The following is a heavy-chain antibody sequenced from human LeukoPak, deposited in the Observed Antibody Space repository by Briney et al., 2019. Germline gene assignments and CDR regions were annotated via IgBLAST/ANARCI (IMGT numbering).Heavy chain of an antibody. CDR1: GFTFDDYA. J-gene: IGHJ4*02. D-gene: IGHD1-26*01. CDR2: ISGDGGST. V-gene: IGHV3-43*02. CDR3: AKVPLVGATYFDY. Sequence: GGSLRLSCAASGFTFDDYAIHWVRQAPGKGLEWVSLISGDGGSTYYADSVKGRFTISRDNSKNTLYLQMNSLRAEDTAVYYCAKVPLVGATYFDYWGQGTLVTVSS.